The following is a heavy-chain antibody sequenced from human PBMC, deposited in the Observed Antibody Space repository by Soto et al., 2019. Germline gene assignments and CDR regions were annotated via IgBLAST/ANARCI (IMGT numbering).Heavy chain of an antibody. CDR2: INPDNGNT. J-gene: IGHJ5*02. CDR3: ARGIATGQLDP. D-gene: IGHD2-15*01. V-gene: IGHV1-3*01. Sequence: ASVKVSCKASGYTFTRYTMNWVRQAPGQRLGWMGWINPDNGNTKSSQKFQDRVIITRDTSASTAYMDLSSLRSEDTAVYYCARGIATGQLDPWGQGTLVTVSS. CDR1: GYTFTRYT.